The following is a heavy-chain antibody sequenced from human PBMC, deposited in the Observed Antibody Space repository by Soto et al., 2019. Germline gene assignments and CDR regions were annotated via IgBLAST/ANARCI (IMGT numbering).Heavy chain of an antibody. V-gene: IGHV5-10-1*01. J-gene: IGHJ4*02. CDR1: GYSFAGYW. CDR3: ARQIYGADTGPNFQYYFDS. CDR2: IDPSDSQT. Sequence: GESLKISCKGSGYSFAGYWITWVRQKPGKGLEWMGRIDPSDSQTYYSPSFRGHVTISVTKSITTVFLQWSSLRASDIAMYYCARQIYGADTGPNFQYYFDSWGQGTPVTVSS. D-gene: IGHD5-18*01.